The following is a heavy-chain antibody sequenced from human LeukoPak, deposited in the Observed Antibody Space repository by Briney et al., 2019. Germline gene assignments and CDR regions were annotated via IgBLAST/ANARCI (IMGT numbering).Heavy chain of an antibody. CDR2: INHSGST. V-gene: IGHV4-34*01. CDR1: GGSFSGYY. CDR3: ARGKNAVGYFDFDY. Sequence: SETLSLTCAVYGGSFSGYYWSWVRQPPGKGLEWIGEINHSGSTNYNPSLKSRVTISVDTSKNQFSLKLSSVTAADTAVYYCARGKNAVGYFDFDYWGQGTLVTVSS. J-gene: IGHJ4*02. D-gene: IGHD1-1*01.